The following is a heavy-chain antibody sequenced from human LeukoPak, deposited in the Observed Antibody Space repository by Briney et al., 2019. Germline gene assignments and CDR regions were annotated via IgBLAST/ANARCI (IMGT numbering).Heavy chain of an antibody. J-gene: IGHJ3*02. CDR2: IYPGDSDT. CDR1: GYSFTSYW. D-gene: IGHD6-25*01. CDR3: ARLFPGIAADNDASDI. V-gene: IGHV5-51*01. Sequence: GESLKISCKGSGYSFTSYWIGWVRQMPGKGLEWMGIIYPGDSDTRYSPSFQGQVTISADKSISTAYLQWSSLKASDTAMYYCARLFPGIAADNDASDIWGQGTVVTVSS.